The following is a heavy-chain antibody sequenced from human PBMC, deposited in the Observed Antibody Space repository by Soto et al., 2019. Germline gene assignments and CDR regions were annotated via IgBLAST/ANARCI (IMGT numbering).Heavy chain of an antibody. CDR1: GFTFSSYA. Sequence: EVQLLESGGGLVQPGGSLRLSCAASGFTFSSYAMSWVRQAPGRGLEWVSAISGSGGSTYYADSVKGRFTISRDNSKNTLYLQMNSLRAEDTDVYYCAKGGVDTASTDGMDVWGQGTTVTVSS. D-gene: IGHD5-18*01. J-gene: IGHJ6*02. V-gene: IGHV3-23*01. CDR2: ISGSGGST. CDR3: AKGGVDTASTDGMDV.